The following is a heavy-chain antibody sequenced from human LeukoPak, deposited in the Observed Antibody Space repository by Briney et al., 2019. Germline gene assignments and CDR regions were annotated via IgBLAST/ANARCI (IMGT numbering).Heavy chain of an antibody. Sequence: GGSLRLSCVASGFSFSRYGMHWVRQAPGKGLEWVAVIWYDGSNQYYADSVRGRFTISRDNPKNTLYLQMNSLRAEDTAVYYCARNYYDSGGHDYFDPWGQGALVTVSS. CDR3: ARNYYDSGGHDYFDP. V-gene: IGHV3-33*01. CDR2: IWYDGSNQ. D-gene: IGHD3-10*01. CDR1: GFSFSRYG. J-gene: IGHJ5*02.